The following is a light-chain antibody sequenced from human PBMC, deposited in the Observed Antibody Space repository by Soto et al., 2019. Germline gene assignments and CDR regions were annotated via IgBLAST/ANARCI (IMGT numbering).Light chain of an antibody. J-gene: IGLJ1*01. Sequence: QSVLTQPPSVSGAPGQRVTISCTGSSSNIGAGYDVHWYQQLPGTAPKLLIFGNSHRPSEVPDRFSGSKSGTSASLAITGLQAEDEADYYCQSYDTTYVFVTGTKLTVL. CDR3: QSYDTTYV. CDR2: GNS. CDR1: SSNIGAGYD. V-gene: IGLV1-40*01.